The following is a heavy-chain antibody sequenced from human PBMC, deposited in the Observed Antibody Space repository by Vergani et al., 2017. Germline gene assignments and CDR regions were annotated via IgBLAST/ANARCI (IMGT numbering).Heavy chain of an antibody. V-gene: IGHV3-30*02. CDR1: GFTFSSHG. CDR3: AKVYSGYCSSTSCYAHFDY. D-gene: IGHD2-2*01. Sequence: QVQLVESGGGVVQPGGSLRLSCAASGFTFSSHGMHWVRQAPGKGLEWVAFIRYDGSNKYYADSVKGRFTISRDNSKNTLYLQMNSLRAEDTAVYYCAKVYSGYCSSTSCYAHFDYWGQGTLVTVSS. CDR2: IRYDGSNK. J-gene: IGHJ4*02.